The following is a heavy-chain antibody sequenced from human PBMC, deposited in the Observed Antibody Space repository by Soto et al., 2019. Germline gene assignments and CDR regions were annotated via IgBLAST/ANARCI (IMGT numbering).Heavy chain of an antibody. CDR1: GYTFTSYA. CDR2: INAGNGNT. Sequence: GASVKVSCKASGYTFTSYAMHWVRQAPGQRLEWMGWINAGNGNTKYSQKFQGRVTITRDTSASTAYMELNSLKTEDTAVYYCTTIYGDYWPSWGQGTLVTVSS. CDR3: TTIYGDYWPS. D-gene: IGHD4-17*01. V-gene: IGHV1-3*01. J-gene: IGHJ4*02.